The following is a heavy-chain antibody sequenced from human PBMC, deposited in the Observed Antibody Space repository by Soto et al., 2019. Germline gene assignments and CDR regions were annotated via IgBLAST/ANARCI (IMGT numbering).Heavy chain of an antibody. D-gene: IGHD1-1*01. CDR1: GFSFRSYA. CDR3: VRDPYLPTAGRLASLHY. V-gene: IGHV3-33*08. Sequence: HPGGSLRLSCAASGFSFRSYAMHWVRQAPGKGLEWVAVICYDGVNKYYADSVKGRFTISRDNSNNTLYVQMNSLKAEDTAVYYCVRDPYLPTAGRLASLHYWGPGTLVTVSS. J-gene: IGHJ4*02. CDR2: ICYDGVNK.